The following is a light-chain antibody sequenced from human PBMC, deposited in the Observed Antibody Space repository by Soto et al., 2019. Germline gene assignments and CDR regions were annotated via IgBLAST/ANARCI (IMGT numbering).Light chain of an antibody. CDR3: CSYAGSMTFV. J-gene: IGLJ2*01. CDR2: EGS. CDR1: SSDVGSYNL. Sequence: QSALTQPASVSGSPGQSITISCTGTSSDVGSYNLVSWYQQHPGKAPKLMIYEGSKRPSGVSNRFSGSKSANTASLTISGLQAEDGADYYCCSYAGSMTFVFGGGTQLTVL. V-gene: IGLV2-23*03.